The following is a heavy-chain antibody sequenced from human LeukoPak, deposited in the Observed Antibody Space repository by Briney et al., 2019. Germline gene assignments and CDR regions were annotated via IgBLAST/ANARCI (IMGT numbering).Heavy chain of an antibody. V-gene: IGHV4-39*01. CDR2: IYHTGTT. J-gene: IGHJ4*01. CDR1: GGSISSNTYY. Sequence: TSETLSLTCTVSGGSISSNTYYWAWIRQPPGKGQEWIGSIYHTGTTYYNPSLKSRVTISVDTSSNRFSLQLRSVTAADTATYYCASPSKWELSDLGCWGRGTLVTVSS. CDR3: ASPSKWELSDLGC. D-gene: IGHD1-26*01.